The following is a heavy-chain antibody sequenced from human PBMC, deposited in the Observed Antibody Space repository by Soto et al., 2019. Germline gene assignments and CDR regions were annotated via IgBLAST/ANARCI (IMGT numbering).Heavy chain of an antibody. CDR1: GFTFSSYD. D-gene: IGHD4-4*01. CDR3: ARGEGTTVTGNYYCYYGMDV. J-gene: IGHJ6*02. V-gene: IGHV3-13*01. CDR2: IGTASDT. Sequence: GGSLRLSCAASGFTFSSYDMHWVRQATGKGLEWVSAIGTASDTYYPGSVKGRFTISRENAKNSLYFQMNSLRAEDTAVYYCARGEGTTVTGNYYCYYGMDVWGQGTTVTVSS.